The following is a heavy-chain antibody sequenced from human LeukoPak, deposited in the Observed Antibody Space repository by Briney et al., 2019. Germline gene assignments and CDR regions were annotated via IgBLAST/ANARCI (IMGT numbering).Heavy chain of an antibody. CDR3: ARVNNWNDGIDY. J-gene: IGHJ4*02. CDR2: IYYSGST. V-gene: IGHV4-59*01. CDR1: GGSFSGYY. Sequence: KTSETLSLTCAVYGGSFSGYYWSWIRQPPGKGLEWIGYIYYSGSTNYNPSLKSRVTISVDTSKNQFSLKLSSVTAADTAVYYCARVNNWNDGIDYWGQGTLVTVSS. D-gene: IGHD1-20*01.